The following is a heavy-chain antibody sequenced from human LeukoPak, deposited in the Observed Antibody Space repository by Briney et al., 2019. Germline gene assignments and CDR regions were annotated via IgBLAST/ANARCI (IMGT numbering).Heavy chain of an antibody. CDR3: AIQPPYCGGDCPHPNDAFDI. V-gene: IGHV4-39*01. CDR2: IYYSGST. Sequence: SETLSLTCTVSGGSISSSSYYWGCIRQPPGQGLEWIGSIYYSGSTYYNPSLKSRVTISVDTSKNHFSLKLSSVAAADTAVYYCAIQPPYCGGDCPHPNDAFDIWGQGTMVTVSS. D-gene: IGHD2-21*02. CDR1: GGSISSSSYY. J-gene: IGHJ3*02.